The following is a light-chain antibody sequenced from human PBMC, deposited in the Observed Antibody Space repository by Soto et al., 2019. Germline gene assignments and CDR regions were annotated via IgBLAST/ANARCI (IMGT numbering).Light chain of an antibody. CDR3: QQYNGYPWT. J-gene: IGKJ1*01. V-gene: IGKV1-9*01. CDR2: AAS. Sequence: DIQLTQSPSFRSASVGDRVTITCWASQVISSYLAWYQQKPGKAPKFLIYAASTMQSGVPSRFSGSGSGTEFTLTVSSLETEDFATYDCQQYNGYPWTFGQGTKVDIK. CDR1: QVISSY.